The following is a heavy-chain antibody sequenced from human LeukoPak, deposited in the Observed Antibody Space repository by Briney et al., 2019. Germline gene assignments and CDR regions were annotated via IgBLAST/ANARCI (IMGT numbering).Heavy chain of an antibody. Sequence: GGSLRLSCAASGFTFSTYSMNWVRQAPGKGLEWVSSLSSNSTYIYHAGSGTGRLTISRDDDKNSLSLQMNSLRAEDTAVYYCARDSGYYPDSYFDYLSQGTLVTVPP. D-gene: IGHD3-10*01. J-gene: IGHJ4*02. CDR1: GFTFSTYS. V-gene: IGHV3-21*01. CDR3: ARDSGYYPDSYFDY. CDR2: LSSNSTYI.